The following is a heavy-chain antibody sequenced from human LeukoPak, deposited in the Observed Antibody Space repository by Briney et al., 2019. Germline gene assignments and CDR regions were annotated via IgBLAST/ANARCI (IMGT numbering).Heavy chain of an antibody. CDR1: GFTFSDYY. D-gene: IGHD2-2*01. CDR3: ARVLGDIVVVPAANDY. V-gene: IGHV3-11*01. Sequence: GGSLRLSCAASGFTFSDYYMSWIRQAPGKGLEWVSYISSSGSTIYYADSVKGRFTISRDNAKNSLYLQMNSLRAEDTAVYYCARVLGDIVVVPAANDYWGQGTLVTVSS. CDR2: ISSSGSTI. J-gene: IGHJ4*02.